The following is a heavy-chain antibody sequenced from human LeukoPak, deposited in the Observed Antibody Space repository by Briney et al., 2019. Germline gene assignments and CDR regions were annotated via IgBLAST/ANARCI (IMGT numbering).Heavy chain of an antibody. CDR3: AKVAHYYYGSESYYFFEH. J-gene: IGHJ4*02. D-gene: IGHD3-10*01. Sequence: PGGSLRLSCAASGFTFSSYSMNWVRQAPGKGLEWVSSISGSSSYIYYADSVKGRFTISRDNAKNSLYLQMNSLRVEDTATYYCAKVAHYYYGSESYYFFEHWGQGTPVTASS. V-gene: IGHV3-21*06. CDR2: ISGSSSYI. CDR1: GFTFSSYS.